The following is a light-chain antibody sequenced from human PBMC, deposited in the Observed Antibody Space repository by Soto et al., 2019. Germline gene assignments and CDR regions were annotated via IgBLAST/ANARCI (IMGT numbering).Light chain of an antibody. Sequence: QLTQSPSKLYETIGDTVTITCRDSQGISSYLAWYQQKPGKAPKLLIYAASTLQSGVPSRFSGSGSGTDFTLTISSLQPEDFATYYCQQLNSYSPGTFGQGTRLEIK. CDR1: QGISSY. CDR3: QQLNSYSPGT. V-gene: IGKV1-9*01. J-gene: IGKJ5*01. CDR2: AAS.